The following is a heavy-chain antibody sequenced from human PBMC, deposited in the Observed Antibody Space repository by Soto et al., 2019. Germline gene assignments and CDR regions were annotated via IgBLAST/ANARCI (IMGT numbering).Heavy chain of an antibody. J-gene: IGHJ6*02. V-gene: IGHV4-61*01. Sequence: QVQLQESGPGLVKPSETLSLTCTVSGGSVSSGSYYWSWIRQPPGKRLEWIGYIYYSGSTYYNPSLKSRVTISVDTSKNQFSLKLSSVTAADTAVYYCARGIEGWYQGRYYYGMDVWGQGTTVTVSS. CDR2: IYYSGST. D-gene: IGHD6-19*01. CDR3: ARGIEGWYQGRYYYGMDV. CDR1: GGSVSSGSYY.